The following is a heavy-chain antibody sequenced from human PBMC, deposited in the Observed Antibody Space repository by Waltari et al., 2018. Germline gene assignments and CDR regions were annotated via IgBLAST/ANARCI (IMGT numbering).Heavy chain of an antibody. CDR1: GYTLTDLS. CDR3: ATDRSGWYASHWFDP. J-gene: IGHJ5*02. CDR2: VDTEDGET. V-gene: IGHV1-24*01. D-gene: IGHD6-19*01. Sequence: QVQLVPSGAEVKKPGASVKVSCKVSGYTLTDLSLHLVQQAPGKGPEGMGGVDTEDGETIYAQKFQGRVTMTEDTSTDTAYMELSSLRSEDTAVYYCATDRSGWYASHWFDPWGQGTLVTVSS.